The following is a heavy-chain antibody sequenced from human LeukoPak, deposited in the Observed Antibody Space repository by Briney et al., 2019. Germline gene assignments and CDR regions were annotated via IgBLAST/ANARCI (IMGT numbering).Heavy chain of an antibody. V-gene: IGHV4-4*07. J-gene: IGHJ4*02. CDR1: GGSISSYY. CDR2: LYTSGST. CDR3: ARAPNGYYPLDY. D-gene: IGHD3-22*01. Sequence: PSETLSLTCTVSGGSISSYYWNWIRQPAGKGLEWIGRLYTSGSTDYNPSLKSRVTISLDTSKNQFSLHLSFVTAADTAVYYCARAPNGYYPLDYWGQGTLVTVSS.